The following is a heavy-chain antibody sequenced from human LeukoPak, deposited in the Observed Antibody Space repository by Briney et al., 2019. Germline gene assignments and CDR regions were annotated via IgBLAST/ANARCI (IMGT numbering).Heavy chain of an antibody. CDR2: IRHSDGNT. D-gene: IGHD1-1*01. CDR1: GFTFSGSA. V-gene: IGHV3-23*01. Sequence: AGGSLRLSCAASGFTFSGSAMHWVRQASGKGLEWVSGIRHSDGNTYYADSVKGRFTISSDKSKNILFLQMNSLRAEDTALYYCAKGQETESRLDSWGQGTLVTVSS. CDR3: AKGQETESRLDS. J-gene: IGHJ4*02.